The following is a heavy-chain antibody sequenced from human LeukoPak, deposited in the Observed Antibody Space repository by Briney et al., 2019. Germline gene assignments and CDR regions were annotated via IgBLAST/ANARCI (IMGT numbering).Heavy chain of an antibody. CDR2: ITPSGDTS. V-gene: IGHV3-23*01. D-gene: IGHD3/OR15-3a*01. CDR1: AFIFGGHG. Sequence: GGSLRLSCEGPAFIFGGHGINWVRQPAGKGLEWVAGITPSGDTSYYADSVRGRFTISRDNSKSIVSLQMNSLRAEDTALYYCGRDRDWGAFDVWGQGSLVTVSS. CDR3: GRDRDWGAFDV. J-gene: IGHJ5*02.